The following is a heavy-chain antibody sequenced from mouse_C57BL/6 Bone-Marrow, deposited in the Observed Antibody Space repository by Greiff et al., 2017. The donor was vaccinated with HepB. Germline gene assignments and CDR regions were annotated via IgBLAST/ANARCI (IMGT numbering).Heavy chain of an antibody. Sequence: VQLQQSGPELVKPGASVKISCKASGYTFTDYYMNWVKQSHGKSLEWIGDINPNNGGTSYNQKFKGKATLTVEKSSSTAYMELRSLTSEDSAVYYCALYDYCAWFAYWGQGTLVTVSA. CDR1: GYTFTDYY. CDR2: INPNNGGT. D-gene: IGHD2-4*01. V-gene: IGHV1-26*01. CDR3: ALYDYCAWFAY. J-gene: IGHJ3*01.